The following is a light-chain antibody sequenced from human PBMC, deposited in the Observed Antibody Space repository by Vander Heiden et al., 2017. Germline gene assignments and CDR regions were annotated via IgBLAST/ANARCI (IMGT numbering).Light chain of an antibody. V-gene: IGKV3-20*01. J-gene: IGKJ1*01. CDR3: QQFGSSTWT. Sequence: IVLTQSPGTLSLSPGERATLSCRASQSLSSDYLAWYQQKPGQAPRLLIYGASSRATGIPDRFSGSGSGTDFTLTISRLEPEDFAVYYCQQFGSSTWTFGQGTKVEIK. CDR2: GAS. CDR1: QSLSSDY.